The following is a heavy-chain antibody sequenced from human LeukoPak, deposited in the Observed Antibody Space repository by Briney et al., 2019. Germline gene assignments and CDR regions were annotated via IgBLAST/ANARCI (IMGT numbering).Heavy chain of an antibody. V-gene: IGHV4-30-4*08. CDR3: ASYLKYSSSGYYYYMDV. CDR2: IYYSGST. Sequence: SQTLSLTCTVSGGSISSGDYYWSWIRQPPGKGLEWIGYIYYSGSTYYNPSLNTRVTLSVDTSKNQFSLKLSSATAADTAVYYCASYLKYSSSGYYYYMDVWGKGTTVAVSS. D-gene: IGHD6-6*01. CDR1: GGSISSGDYY. J-gene: IGHJ6*03.